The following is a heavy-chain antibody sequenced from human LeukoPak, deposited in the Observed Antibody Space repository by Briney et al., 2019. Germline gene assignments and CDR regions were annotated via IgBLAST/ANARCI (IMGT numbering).Heavy chain of an antibody. Sequence: SETLSLTCTVSGGSISSSSYYWTWIRQPPGKGLEWIGYISYSGSTNYNPSLKSRVTISVDTSKNQFSLKLSSVTAADTAVYYCARVGDIAAAGTADYWGQGTLVTVSS. V-gene: IGHV4-61*01. J-gene: IGHJ4*02. CDR1: GGSISSSSYY. CDR2: ISYSGST. D-gene: IGHD6-13*01. CDR3: ARVGDIAAAGTADY.